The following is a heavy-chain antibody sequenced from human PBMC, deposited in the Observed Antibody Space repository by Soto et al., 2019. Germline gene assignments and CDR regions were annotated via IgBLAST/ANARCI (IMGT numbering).Heavy chain of an antibody. CDR1: VFTFSSNE. CDR2: IWYDGSNK. Sequence: PEGALRGTCAEFVFTFSSNEMHWVRQAPGKGLEWVALIWYDGSNKNYADSVKGRFTISRDDSKNTLYLQMNSLRAEDTAVYYCARDFYLGSGSYAYWGQGTAFPVSS. J-gene: IGHJ1*01. CDR3: ARDFYLGSGSYAY. D-gene: IGHD3-10*01. V-gene: IGHV3-33*01.